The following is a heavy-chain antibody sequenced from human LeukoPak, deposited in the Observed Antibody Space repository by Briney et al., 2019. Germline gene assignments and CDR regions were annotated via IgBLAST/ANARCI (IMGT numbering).Heavy chain of an antibody. J-gene: IGHJ4*02. Sequence: PGGSLRLSCEASAFTFSSFWMSWVRQAPGKGLEWVANIKEGGSQINYVDSVKGRFTISRDNAENSLFLQMKSLSVEDRAVYYCARDRGYLSFDYWGQGTLVTVS. CDR3: ARDRGYLSFDY. V-gene: IGHV3-7*01. CDR2: IKEGGSQI. D-gene: IGHD3-10*01. CDR1: AFTFSSFW.